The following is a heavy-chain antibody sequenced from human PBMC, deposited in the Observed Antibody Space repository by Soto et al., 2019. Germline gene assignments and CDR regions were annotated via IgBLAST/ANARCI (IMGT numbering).Heavy chain of an antibody. CDR2: VFYDGCT. CDR1: GDSISGSPYY. CDR3: ARLQTAVPDY. V-gene: IGHV4-39*01. D-gene: IGHD2-2*01. J-gene: IGHJ4*02. Sequence: SETLSLTCTVSGDSISGSPYYWGWIRQPPGKRLEWIASVFYDGCTVYTPSLSSRATISVDTSKNQFYLKLAFVAAADTAIYFCARLQTAVPDYWGQGILVTVSS.